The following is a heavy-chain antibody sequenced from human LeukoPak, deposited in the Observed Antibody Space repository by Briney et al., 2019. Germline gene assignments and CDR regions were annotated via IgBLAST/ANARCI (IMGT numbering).Heavy chain of an antibody. V-gene: IGHV4-59*08. CDR2: IYYSGST. CDR3: ARHAGRAWFGELSY. CDR1: GGSISTYY. Sequence: SETLSLTCTVSGGSISTYYWSWIRQPPGKGPEWIGYIYYSGSTNYNPSLKSRVTISVDTSKNQFSLKLSSVTAADTAAYYCARHAGRAWFGELSYWGQGTLVTVSS. J-gene: IGHJ4*02. D-gene: IGHD3-10*01.